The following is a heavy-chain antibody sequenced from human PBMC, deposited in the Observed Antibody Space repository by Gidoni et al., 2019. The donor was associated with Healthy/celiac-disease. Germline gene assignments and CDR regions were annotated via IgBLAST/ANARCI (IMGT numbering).Heavy chain of an antibody. D-gene: IGHD1-7*01. V-gene: IGHV3-23*04. J-gene: IGHJ5*02. CDR1: GFTFSSYA. Sequence: EVQLVESGGGLVQPGGSLRLSCAASGFTFSSYAMSWVRQAPGKGLEWVSAISGSGGSTYYADSVKGRFTISRDNSKNTLYLQMNSLRAEDTAVYYCAKDPKQPELRFSWFDPWGQGTLVTVSS. CDR2: ISGSGGST. CDR3: AKDPKQPELRFSWFDP.